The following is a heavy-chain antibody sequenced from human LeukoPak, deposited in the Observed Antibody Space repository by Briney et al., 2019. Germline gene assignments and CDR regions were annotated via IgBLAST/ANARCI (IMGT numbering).Heavy chain of an antibody. CDR2: IYYSGST. CDR3: ARHYGDNNWFDP. Sequence: SETLSLTCTVSGGSISSYYWSWIRQPPGKGLEWIGYIYYSGSTNYNPSLKSRVTISVDTSKNQFSLKLSSVTAADTAVYYCARHYGDNNWFDPWGQGTLVTVSS. J-gene: IGHJ5*02. CDR1: GGSISSYY. V-gene: IGHV4-59*01. D-gene: IGHD4-17*01.